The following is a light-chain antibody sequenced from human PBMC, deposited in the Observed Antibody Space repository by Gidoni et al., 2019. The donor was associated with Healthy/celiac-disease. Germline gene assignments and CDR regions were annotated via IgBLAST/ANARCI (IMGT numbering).Light chain of an antibody. CDR2: SNT. Sequence: QSVLTQPPSASGTAGQRVTISCSGSSSNIGRNTVNWYQQLPGTAPKLLIYSNTQRPSGVPDRFSGSKSGTSASLAISGLQSEDEADYYCAAWDDSLNGVVFGGGTKLTVL. J-gene: IGLJ2*01. CDR1: SSNIGRNT. V-gene: IGLV1-44*01. CDR3: AAWDDSLNGVV.